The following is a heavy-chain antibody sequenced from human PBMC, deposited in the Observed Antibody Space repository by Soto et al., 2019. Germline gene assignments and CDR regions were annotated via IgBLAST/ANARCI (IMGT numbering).Heavy chain of an antibody. CDR3: ARRSDFWSASREDYYYYYMDV. V-gene: IGHV5-51*01. J-gene: IGHJ6*03. Sequence: GESLKISCKGSGYSFTSYWIGWVRQMPGKGLEWMGIIYPGDSDTRYSPSFQGQVTISADKSISTAYLQWSSLKASDTAMYYCARRSDFWSASREDYYYYYMDVWGKGTTVTVSS. CDR1: GYSFTSYW. D-gene: IGHD3-3*01. CDR2: IYPGDSDT.